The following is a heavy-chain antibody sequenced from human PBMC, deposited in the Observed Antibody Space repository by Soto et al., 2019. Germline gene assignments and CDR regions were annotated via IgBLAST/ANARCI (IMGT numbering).Heavy chain of an antibody. V-gene: IGHV4-39*01. J-gene: IGHJ4*02. CDR3: ARELTIAAGKSPDFDY. CDR1: GGSISSSSYY. CDR2: IYYSGST. D-gene: IGHD6-25*01. Sequence: QLQLQESGPGLVKPSETLSLTCTVSGGSISSSSYYWGWIRQPPGKGLEWIGSIYYSGSTYYNPSLKSRVTISVDTSKNQFSLKLSSVTAADTAVYYCARELTIAAGKSPDFDYWGQGTLVTVSS.